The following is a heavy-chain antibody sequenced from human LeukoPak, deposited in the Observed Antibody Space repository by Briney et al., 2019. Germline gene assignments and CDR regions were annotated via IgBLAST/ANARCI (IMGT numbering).Heavy chain of an antibody. D-gene: IGHD5-12*01. J-gene: IGHJ4*02. CDR3: ARIGYSGNAFDY. V-gene: IGHV3-48*04. CDR1: GFTFSTYA. Sequence: GASLTLSCAASGFTFSTYAMSWVRQAPGKGLEWVSYISSSISTMYYADSVKGRFTLSRDNAKNSLYLQMSSLTVEDTAVYYCARIGYSGNAFDYWGQGTLVPVSS. CDR2: ISSSISTM.